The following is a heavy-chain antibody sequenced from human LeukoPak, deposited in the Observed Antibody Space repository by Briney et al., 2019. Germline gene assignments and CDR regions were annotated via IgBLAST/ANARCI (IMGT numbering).Heavy chain of an antibody. D-gene: IGHD3-16*01. Sequence: GGSLRLSCAASGFTSTNYAMSWVRQAPGKGLEWVSAISGSGGSTYYADSVKGRFTISRDNSKNTLYLQMNSLRAEDTAVYYCATENYDRGYWGQGTLVTVSS. J-gene: IGHJ4*02. V-gene: IGHV3-23*01. CDR1: GFTSTNYA. CDR3: ATENYDRGY. CDR2: ISGSGGST.